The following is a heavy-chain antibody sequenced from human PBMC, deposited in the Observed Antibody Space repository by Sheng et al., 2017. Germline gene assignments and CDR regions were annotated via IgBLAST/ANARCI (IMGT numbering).Heavy chain of an antibody. CDR3: ARDPVVGANGGYFQH. J-gene: IGHJ1*01. CDR1: AYSISSGYY. V-gene: IGHV4-38-2*02. Sequence: QVQLQESGPGLVKPSETLSLTCTVSAYSISSGYYWGWIRQPPGKGLEWIGSIYHSGSTYYNPSLKSRVTISVDTSKNQFSLKLSSVTAADTAVYYCARDPVVGANGGYFQHWGQGTLVTVSS. D-gene: IGHD1-26*01. CDR2: IYHSGST.